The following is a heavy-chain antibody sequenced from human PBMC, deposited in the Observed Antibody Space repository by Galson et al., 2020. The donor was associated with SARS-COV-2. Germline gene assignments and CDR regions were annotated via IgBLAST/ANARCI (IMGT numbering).Heavy chain of an antibody. V-gene: IGHV3-33*01. CDR3: ARDGQSSSGWAFDY. J-gene: IGHJ4*02. D-gene: IGHD6-19*01. Sequence: GGSLRLSCAASGFTFKSHAMHWVRQAPGKALEWVAQIFYDGRDKYYVDSVKGRFTISRDDSENTVYLQMNNLRADDSAVYFCARDGQSSSGWAFDYWGQGTLVTVSS. CDR1: GFTFKSHA. CDR2: IFYDGRDK.